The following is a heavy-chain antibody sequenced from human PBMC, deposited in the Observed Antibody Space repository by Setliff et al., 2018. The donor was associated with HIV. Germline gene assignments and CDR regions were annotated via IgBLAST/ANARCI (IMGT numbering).Heavy chain of an antibody. CDR3: ALLYPYSGYLGY. Sequence: SETLSLTCSVSGGSMSTYYWSWIRQPAGKRLEWIGRVYTSGSTIYNPSLRSRVTMSVDTSKSQFSLKLNSVAAADTAIYYCALLYPYSGYLGYWGQGTLVTVTS. CDR1: GGSMSTYY. D-gene: IGHD1-26*01. V-gene: IGHV4-4*07. J-gene: IGHJ4*02. CDR2: VYTSGST.